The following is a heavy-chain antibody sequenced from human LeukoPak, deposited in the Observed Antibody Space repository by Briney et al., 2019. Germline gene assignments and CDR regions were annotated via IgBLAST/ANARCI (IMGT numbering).Heavy chain of an antibody. CDR1: GYSISSGYF. J-gene: IGHJ5*02. D-gene: IGHD2-15*01. V-gene: IGHV4-38-2*02. CDR2: IYHSGST. CDR3: ARDWRYCSGGSCYSGWFDP. Sequence: SETLSLTCTVSGYSISSGYFWGWIRRPPGKGLEWIGSIYHSGSTYYNPSLKSRVTISVDTSKNQFSLKLSSVTAADTAVYYCARDWRYCSGGSCYSGWFDPWGQGTLVTVSS.